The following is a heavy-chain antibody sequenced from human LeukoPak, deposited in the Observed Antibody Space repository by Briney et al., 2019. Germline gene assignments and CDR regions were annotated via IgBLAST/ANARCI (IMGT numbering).Heavy chain of an antibody. J-gene: IGHJ6*03. Sequence: GGSLRLSCAASGFTFSSYGMHWVRQAPGKGLEWVAFIRYDGSNKYYADSVKGRFTISRDNAKNSQYLQMNSLRAEDTAVYYCARVRRCQYSTRAGGSYYYYMDVWGKGTTVTISS. CDR3: ARVRRCQYSTRAGGSYYYYMDV. V-gene: IGHV3-30*02. D-gene: IGHD5-18*01. CDR2: IRYDGSNK. CDR1: GFTFSSYG.